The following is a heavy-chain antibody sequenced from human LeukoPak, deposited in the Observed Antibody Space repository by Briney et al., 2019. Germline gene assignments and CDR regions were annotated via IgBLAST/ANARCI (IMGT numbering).Heavy chain of an antibody. J-gene: IGHJ5*02. CDR3: ARSPAYCSGSTCYGHNWFDP. V-gene: IGHV1-46*01. CDR1: GDTFTSHY. CDR2: SNPRGGNT. D-gene: IGHD2-15*01. Sequence: ASVKVSCKASGDTFTSHYIHWVRQAPGQGLEWMGISNPRGGNTSHAQKFQGRVTMTTDTSTSTVYMELSSLRSEDTAVYYCARSPAYCSGSTCYGHNWFDPWGQGTLVTVSS.